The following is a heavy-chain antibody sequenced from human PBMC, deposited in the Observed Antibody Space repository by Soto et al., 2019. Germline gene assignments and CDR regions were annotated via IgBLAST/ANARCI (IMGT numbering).Heavy chain of an antibody. J-gene: IGHJ1*01. Sequence: ASVKVSCKASGYTFTSYGISWVRQAPGQGLEWMGWISAYNGNTNYAQKLQGRVTMTTDTSTSTAYMELRSLRSDDTAVYYCARDLRVGATNAEYFQHWGQGTLVTVSS. CDR1: GYTFTSYG. V-gene: IGHV1-18*04. CDR2: ISAYNGNT. CDR3: ARDLRVGATNAEYFQH. D-gene: IGHD1-26*01.